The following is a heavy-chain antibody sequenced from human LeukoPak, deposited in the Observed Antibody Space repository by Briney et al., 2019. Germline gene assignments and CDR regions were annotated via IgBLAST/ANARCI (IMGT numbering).Heavy chain of an antibody. D-gene: IGHD2-21*01. CDR2: SRNKDNNYRT. V-gene: IGHV3-72*01. Sequence: PGGSLRLSCAASGFTSSDHYMEWVRQAPGKGLEWVGRSRNKDNNYRTEYAASVKGRFTISRDDSKNSLFLQMTSLKTEDTAVYYCTRSGDYHATGDYWGQGTLVTVSS. CDR3: TRSGDYHATGDY. J-gene: IGHJ4*02. CDR1: GFTSSDHY.